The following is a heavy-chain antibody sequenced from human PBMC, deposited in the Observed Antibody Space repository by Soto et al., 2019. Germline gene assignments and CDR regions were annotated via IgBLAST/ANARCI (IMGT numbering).Heavy chain of an antibody. CDR3: AREGVLRYFDRGSGNYYYMAV. Sequence: GASVKVSCKASGGTFSSYTISWVRQAPGQGLEWMGRIVPILGIANYAQKFQGRVTITADKSTSTAYMELSSLRSEDTAVYYCAREGVLRYFDRGSGNYYYMAVWGKGTTVTVSS. V-gene: IGHV1-69*04. CDR1: GGTFSSYT. CDR2: IVPILGIA. J-gene: IGHJ6*03. D-gene: IGHD3-9*01.